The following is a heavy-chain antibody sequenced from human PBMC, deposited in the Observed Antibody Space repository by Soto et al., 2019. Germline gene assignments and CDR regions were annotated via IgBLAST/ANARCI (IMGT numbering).Heavy chain of an antibody. CDR1: GYTFTSYS. CDR3: GRGGLQLWPQVYFDY. V-gene: IGHV1-3*01. J-gene: IGHJ4*02. D-gene: IGHD5-18*01. Sequence: ASVKVSCKASGYTFTSYSMHWVRQAPGQRLEWMGWINAGNGNTKYSQKFQGRVTITRDTSASTAYMELSSLRSEDTAVYYCGRGGLQLWPQVYFDYWGQGTLVTVSS. CDR2: INAGNGNT.